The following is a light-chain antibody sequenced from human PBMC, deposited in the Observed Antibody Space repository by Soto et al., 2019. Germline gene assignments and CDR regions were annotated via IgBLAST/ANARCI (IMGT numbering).Light chain of an antibody. CDR1: QSVSSSY. V-gene: IGKV3-20*01. Sequence: EIVLTQSPVTLSLSPGERATLSCRASQSVSSSYLAWYQQKPGQAPRLLIYGASSRATGIPDRFSGSGSGTDFTLTISSPEPEDFAVYFCQQYTGPPTTFGQGTRLEIK. CDR3: QQYTGPPTT. CDR2: GAS. J-gene: IGKJ5*01.